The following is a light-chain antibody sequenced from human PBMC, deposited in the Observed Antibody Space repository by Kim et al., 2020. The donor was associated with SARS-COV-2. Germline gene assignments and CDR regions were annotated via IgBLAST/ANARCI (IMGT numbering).Light chain of an antibody. CDR2: QDD. CDR3: QSYDSVNHWV. Sequence: KTVTISCTRSSGSIAINYVQWYQHRPGRAPTTVIYQDDLRPSGVPDRFSGSIDISSNSASLTISGLKTEDEADYYCQSYDSVNHWVFGGGTQLTVL. CDR1: SGSIAINY. J-gene: IGLJ3*02. V-gene: IGLV6-57*03.